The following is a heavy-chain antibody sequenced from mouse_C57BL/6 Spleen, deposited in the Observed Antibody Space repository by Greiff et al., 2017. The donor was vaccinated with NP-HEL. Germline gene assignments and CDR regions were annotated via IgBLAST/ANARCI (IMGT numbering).Heavy chain of an antibody. CDR3: ARTLYDYGAY. D-gene: IGHD2-4*01. CDR1: GYTFTSYW. J-gene: IGHJ3*01. CDR2: IYPGSGST. Sequence: QVHVKQPGAELVKPGASVKMSCKASGYTFTSYWITWVKQRPGQGLEWIGDIYPGSGSTNYNEKFKSKATLTVDTSSSTAYMQLSSLTSEDSAVYYCARTLYDYGAYWGQGTLVTVSA. V-gene: IGHV1-55*01.